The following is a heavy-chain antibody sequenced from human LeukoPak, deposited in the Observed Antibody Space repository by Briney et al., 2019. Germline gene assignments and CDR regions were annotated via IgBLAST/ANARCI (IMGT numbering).Heavy chain of an antibody. J-gene: IGHJ6*03. Sequence: SETLSLTCTVSGGSISSSSYYWGWIRQPPGKGLEWIGSIYYSGSTYYNPSLKSRVTISVDTSKNQFSLKLSSVTAADTAVYDCASGVYGSGSSYYYYYMDVWGKGTTVTVSS. CDR3: ASGVYGSGSSYYYYYMDV. CDR1: GGSISSSSYY. V-gene: IGHV4-39*01. D-gene: IGHD3-10*01. CDR2: IYYSGST.